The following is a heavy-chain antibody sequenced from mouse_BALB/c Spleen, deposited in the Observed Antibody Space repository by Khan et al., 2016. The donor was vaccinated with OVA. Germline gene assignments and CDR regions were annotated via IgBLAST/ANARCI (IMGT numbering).Heavy chain of an antibody. J-gene: IGHJ3*01. Sequence: EVQLQQSGAELVRPGALVKLSCKASGFNIKDYYIHWVKQRPEQGLEWIGWIDPANGNTIYDPKFQGKANITAYTSSKTAYLHFSSLTSEDTGGDYGARAGYSPWFAYWGQGTLVTVSA. V-gene: IGHV14-1*02. CDR2: IDPANGNT. CDR1: GFNIKDYY. D-gene: IGHD2-3*01. CDR3: ARAGYSPWFAY.